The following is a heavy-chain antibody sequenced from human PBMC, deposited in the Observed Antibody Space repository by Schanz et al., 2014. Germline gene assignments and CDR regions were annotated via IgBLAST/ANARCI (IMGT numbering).Heavy chain of an antibody. Sequence: QVQLVQSGAEVKKPGASVKVSCKASGYTFTSYYMHWVRQAPGQGLEWMGIINPSGGSTSYAQKFQGRVTMTADKSTSTVCMEVSGLRSEDTAVYYCAKVDRTRYYAMDVWGQGTTVTVSS. CDR1: GYTFTSYY. CDR3: AKVDRTRYYAMDV. V-gene: IGHV1-46*01. D-gene: IGHD3-9*01. J-gene: IGHJ6*02. CDR2: INPSGGST.